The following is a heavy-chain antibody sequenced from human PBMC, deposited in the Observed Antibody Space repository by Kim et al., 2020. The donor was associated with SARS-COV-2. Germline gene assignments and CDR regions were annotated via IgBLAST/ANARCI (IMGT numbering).Heavy chain of an antibody. Sequence: SETLSLTCTVSGGSISSGGYHWSWIRQHPGKGLEWIGYIYYSGSTYCNPSLKSRVTISVDTSKNQFSLKLSSVTAADTAVYYCARDQSSSSYYYYGMDVWGQGTTVTVSS. CDR2: IYYSGST. CDR1: GGSISSGGYH. CDR3: ARDQSSSSYYYYGMDV. J-gene: IGHJ6*02. D-gene: IGHD6-6*01. V-gene: IGHV4-31*03.